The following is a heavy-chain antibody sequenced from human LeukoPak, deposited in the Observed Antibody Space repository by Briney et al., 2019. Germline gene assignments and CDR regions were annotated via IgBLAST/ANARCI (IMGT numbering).Heavy chain of an antibody. J-gene: IGHJ3*02. CDR3: ARDRGPRLNAFDI. D-gene: IGHD6-6*01. CDR2: IKQDGSKK. V-gene: IGHV3-7*03. Sequence: GGSLRLSCAASGFTFSSFWMSWVRQAPGKGLEWVANIKQDGSKKDYVDSVKGRFTISRDNSKNTLYLQMNSLRSEDTAVYYCARDRGPRLNAFDIWGQGTMVTVSS. CDR1: GFTFSSFW.